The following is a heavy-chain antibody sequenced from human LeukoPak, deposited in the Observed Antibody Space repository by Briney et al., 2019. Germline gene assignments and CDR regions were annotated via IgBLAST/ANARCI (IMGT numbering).Heavy chain of an antibody. Sequence: GASLKISCRGSGYTFTSYWIGWVRQLPGKGLEWMGIIYPGDSDTRYSPSFQGQVTISAEKTISTAYLQWSSLKASDTAMYFCARTYCGGDCYYSYFDYWGQGTLVTVSS. CDR2: IYPGDSDT. J-gene: IGHJ4*02. V-gene: IGHV5-51*01. CDR3: ARTYCGGDCYYSYFDY. CDR1: GYTFTSYW. D-gene: IGHD2-21*02.